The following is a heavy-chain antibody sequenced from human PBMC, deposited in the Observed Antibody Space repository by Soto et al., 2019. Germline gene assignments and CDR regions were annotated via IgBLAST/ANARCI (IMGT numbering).Heavy chain of an antibody. Sequence: QVQLQESGPGLVKPSETLSLTCSVSGGSISGHYWSWVRQTPGKGLEWIGYIYYSGSTNYNPSLKSRVTISVDTSKNQFSLRLTSVTAADTAVYYCARGPYYDLIWNYYYMDVWGKVTTVTVSS. J-gene: IGHJ6*03. CDR2: IYYSGST. CDR3: ARGPYYDLIWNYYYMDV. D-gene: IGHD3-16*01. CDR1: GGSISGHY. V-gene: IGHV4-59*08.